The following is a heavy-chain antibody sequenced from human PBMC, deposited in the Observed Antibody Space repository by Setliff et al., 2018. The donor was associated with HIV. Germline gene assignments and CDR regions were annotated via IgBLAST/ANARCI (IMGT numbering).Heavy chain of an antibody. CDR1: GYTFTDHN. CDR2: INPKSGDT. D-gene: IGHD2-15*01. J-gene: IGHJ4*02. V-gene: IGHV1-2*02. CDR3: VKGAGGYYDF. Sequence: ASVKVSCKTSGYTFTDHNIHWVRQAPGQGLEWMGWINPKSGDTTYAQRLQGRVTMTRDTSINTAHMELNRLLYDDTALYYCVKGAGGYYDFWSQGTLVTVSS.